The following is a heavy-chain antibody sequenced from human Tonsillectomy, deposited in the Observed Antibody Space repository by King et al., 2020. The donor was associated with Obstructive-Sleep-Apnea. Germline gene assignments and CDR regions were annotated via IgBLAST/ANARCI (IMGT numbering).Heavy chain of an antibody. CDR1: GGSFSGYY. CDR2: INHSGST. D-gene: IGHD3-10*01. Sequence: VQLQQWGAGLLKPSETLSLTCAVYGGSFSGYYWSWIRQPPGKGLEWIGEINHSGSTNYNPSLKSRVTISVDTSKNQFSLKLSSVTAADTAVYYCARGSITMVRGVMSDYWGQGTLVTVSS. CDR3: ARGSITMVRGVMSDY. V-gene: IGHV4-34*01. J-gene: IGHJ4*02.